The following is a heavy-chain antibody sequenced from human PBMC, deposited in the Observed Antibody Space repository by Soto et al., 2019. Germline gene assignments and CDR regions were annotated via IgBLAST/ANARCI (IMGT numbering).Heavy chain of an antibody. V-gene: IGHV4-4*02. CDR1: GGSISSSNW. CDR2: IYHSGST. D-gene: IGHD4-17*01. CDR3: VYYGAYQTQFDY. J-gene: IGHJ4*02. Sequence: ASETLSLTCAVSGGSISSSNWWSWVRQPPGKGLEWIGEIYHSGSTNYNPSLKSRVTISVDNSKNQFSLKLSSVTAADTAVYYCVYYGAYQTQFDYWGQGTLVTVSS.